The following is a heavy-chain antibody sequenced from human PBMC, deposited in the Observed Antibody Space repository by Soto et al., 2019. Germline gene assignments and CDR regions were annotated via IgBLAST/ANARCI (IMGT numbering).Heavy chain of an antibody. CDR1: GDSVSSNSAA. Sequence: SQTLSLTCAISGDSVSSNSAAWNWVRQSPSRGLERLGRTYYRSKWYDDYAVSVKSRITIKPDTSKNQFSLQLNSVTPEDSAVYYCTRGAGRGYCTGNTCYSPYNYYGMDVWGQGTTVTVSS. J-gene: IGHJ6*02. CDR2: TYYRSKWYD. D-gene: IGHD2-15*01. V-gene: IGHV6-1*01. CDR3: TRGAGRGYCTGNTCYSPYNYYGMDV.